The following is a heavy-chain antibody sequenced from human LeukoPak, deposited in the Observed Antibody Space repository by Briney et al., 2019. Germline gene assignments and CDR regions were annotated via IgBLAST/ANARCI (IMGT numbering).Heavy chain of an antibody. CDR1: GFTFSSYW. CDR3: ARDRLTDEDCSGGSCYSFFYYYYMDV. D-gene: IGHD2-15*01. V-gene: IGHV3-7*01. J-gene: IGHJ6*03. CDR2: IKQDGSEK. Sequence: PGGSLRLSCAASGFTFSSYWMSWVRQAPGKGLEWVANIKQDGSEKYYVDSVKGRFTISRDNAKNSLYLQMNSLRAEDTAVYYCARDRLTDEDCSGGSCYSFFYYYYMDVWGKGTTVTVSS.